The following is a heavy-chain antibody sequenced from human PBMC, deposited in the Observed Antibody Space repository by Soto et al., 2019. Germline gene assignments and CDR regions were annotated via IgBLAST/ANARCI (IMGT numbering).Heavy chain of an antibody. CDR2: INHSGST. J-gene: IGHJ6*02. CDR1: GGSFSGYY. Sequence: SETLSLTCAVYGGSFSGYYWSWIRQPPGKGLEWIGEINHSGSTNYNPPLKSRVTISVDTSKNQFSLKLSSVTAADTAVYYCARGRGRGGYYGSGSYPRFYYYGMDVWGQGTTVTVSS. CDR3: ARGRGRGGYYGSGSYPRFYYYGMDV. V-gene: IGHV4-34*01. D-gene: IGHD3-10*01.